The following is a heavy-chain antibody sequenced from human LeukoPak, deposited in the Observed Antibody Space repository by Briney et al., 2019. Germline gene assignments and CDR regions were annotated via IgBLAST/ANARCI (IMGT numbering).Heavy chain of an antibody. CDR3: ARDKGVRFLDY. V-gene: IGHV3-33*01. J-gene: IGHJ4*02. D-gene: IGHD4-17*01. Sequence: LTFGSSGLTFSNSGMHWVRQAPGKGLEWVAMIWSDGSNKYHADSVKGRFTISRDNSKNTLYLQMNSLRAEDTAVYYCARDKGVRFLDYWGQGTLVTVSS. CDR2: IWSDGSNK. CDR1: GLTFSNSG.